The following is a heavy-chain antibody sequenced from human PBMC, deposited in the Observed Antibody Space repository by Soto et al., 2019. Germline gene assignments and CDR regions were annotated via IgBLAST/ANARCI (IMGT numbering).Heavy chain of an antibody. J-gene: IGHJ4*02. D-gene: IGHD4-17*01. CDR2: ITSSGST. CDR1: GGSVSSYSYF. V-gene: IGHV4-61*01. CDR3: ARVGDFGGGY. Sequence: SETLSLTCTVSGGSVSSYSYFWTWIRQPPGAGLEWIAYITSSGSTYYNPSLKSRVTMSLDTSKNQFSLTLCSVTAADTAAYYGARVGDFGGGYWGQGILVIVSS.